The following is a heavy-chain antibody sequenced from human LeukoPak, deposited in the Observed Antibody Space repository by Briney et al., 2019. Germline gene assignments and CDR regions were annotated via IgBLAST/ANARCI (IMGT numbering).Heavy chain of an antibody. CDR1: GGTFSSYA. CDR3: ASPEYYDILTGFGH. Sequence: AASVKVSCKASGGTFSSYAISWVRQAPGQGLEWMGGIIPIFGTANYAQKFQGRVTITTDESTSTAYMELSSLRSEDTAVYYCASPEYYDILTGFGHWGQGTLVTVSS. J-gene: IGHJ4*02. V-gene: IGHV1-69*05. D-gene: IGHD3-9*01. CDR2: IIPIFGTA.